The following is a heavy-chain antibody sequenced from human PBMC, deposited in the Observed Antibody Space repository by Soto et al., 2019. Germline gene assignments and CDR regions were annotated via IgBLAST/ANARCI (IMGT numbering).Heavy chain of an antibody. CDR1: GYTFTSYG. CDR2: ISAYNGNT. Sequence: QVQLVQSGAEVKKPGASVKDSCKASGYTFTSYGISWVRQAPGQGLEWMGWISAYNGNTNYAQKLQGRVTMTTDTTMRAGYLELRSRRPDDTAVYYCARSLAAGNCDYWGQGTLGTVSA. J-gene: IGHJ4*02. CDR3: ARSLAAGNCDY. V-gene: IGHV1-18*01. D-gene: IGHD6-13*01.